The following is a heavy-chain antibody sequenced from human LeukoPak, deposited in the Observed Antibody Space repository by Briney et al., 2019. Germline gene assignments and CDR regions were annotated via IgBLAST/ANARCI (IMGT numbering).Heavy chain of an antibody. CDR3: AQEYCSGGSCYLGTFDY. D-gene: IGHD2-15*01. V-gene: IGHV3-9*01. CDR1: GFTFDDYT. CDR2: ISWNSGSI. J-gene: IGHJ4*02. Sequence: PGGSLRLSCAASGFTFDDYTMHWVRQAPGKGLEWVSSISWNSGSIGYADSVKGRFTISRDNTKNSLYLQMNSLRAEDTALYYCAQEYCSGGSCYLGTFDYWGQGTLVTVSS.